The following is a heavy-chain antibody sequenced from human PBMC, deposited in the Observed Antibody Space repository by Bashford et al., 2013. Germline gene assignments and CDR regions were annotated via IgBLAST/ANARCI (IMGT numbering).Heavy chain of an antibody. D-gene: IGHD4-11*01. J-gene: IGHJ4*02. CDR3: ARGRGYSNEYRSYYFDS. Sequence: SETLSLTCTLYGGSFTGYDWTWIRQPPGKGPEWIGEVYHAGSTNYNPSLRGRVTISLDKSKNQFSLKLSSVTAADTAVYYCARGRGYSNEYRSYYFDSWGQGTQVTVSS. CDR1: GGSFTGYD. CDR2: VYHAGST. V-gene: IGHV4-34*01.